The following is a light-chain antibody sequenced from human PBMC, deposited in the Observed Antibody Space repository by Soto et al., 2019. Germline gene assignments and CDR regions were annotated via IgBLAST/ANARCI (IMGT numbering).Light chain of an antibody. CDR2: ATS. J-gene: IGKJ4*01. CDR3: QQSESLPLT. V-gene: IGKV1D-12*01. CDR1: QGINSW. Sequence: DSQMTQSPSSVSASVGDIVTITCWASQGINSWLAWYQQKPGKAPKLLSYATSNLQSGVPSRFSGSGSGTDLTLTITSLQPEDVANYFWQQSESLPLTFGGGTKVEIK.